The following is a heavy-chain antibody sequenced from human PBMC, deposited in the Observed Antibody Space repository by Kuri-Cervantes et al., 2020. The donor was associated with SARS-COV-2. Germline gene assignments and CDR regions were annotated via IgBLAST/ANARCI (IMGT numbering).Heavy chain of an antibody. Sequence: GESLKISCAASGFTFSSYAMHWVRQAPGKGLEWVAVISYDGSNKYYADPVKGRFAISRDNSKNTLYLQMNSLRAEDTAVYYCKGEDVVVPAALASGVDVWGQGTTVTGSS. CDR3: KGEDVVVPAALASGVDV. J-gene: IGHJ6*02. CDR1: GFTFSSYA. D-gene: IGHD2-2*01. CDR2: ISYDGSNK. V-gene: IGHV3-30*01.